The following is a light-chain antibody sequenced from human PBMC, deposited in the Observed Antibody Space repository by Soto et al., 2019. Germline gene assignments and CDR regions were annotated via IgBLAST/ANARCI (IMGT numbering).Light chain of an antibody. J-gene: IGKJ1*01. Sequence: EIVLTQFPGTLSLSPGETATLSCRASHSVDSNYLAWYQQKPGQAPRPLIYGTSNRATGIPDRFSGSGSGTDFTLTISSLEAEDFAVYFCQQRADWPPTFGQGTRVEVK. CDR2: GTS. CDR1: HSVDSNY. V-gene: IGKV3D-20*02. CDR3: QQRADWPPT.